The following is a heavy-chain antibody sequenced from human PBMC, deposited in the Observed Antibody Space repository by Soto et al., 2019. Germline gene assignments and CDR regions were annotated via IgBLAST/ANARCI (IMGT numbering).Heavy chain of an antibody. V-gene: IGHV1-18*01. CDR1: GYTFTSYG. D-gene: IGHD2-15*01. J-gene: IGHJ3*02. Sequence: ASVKVSCKASGYTFTSYGISLVRQAPGQGLEWMGWISAYNGNTNYAQKLQGRVTMTTDTSTSTAYMELRSLRSDDTAVYYCARPLRGVVAARASDAFDIWGQGTMVTVSS. CDR3: ARPLRGVVAARASDAFDI. CDR2: ISAYNGNT.